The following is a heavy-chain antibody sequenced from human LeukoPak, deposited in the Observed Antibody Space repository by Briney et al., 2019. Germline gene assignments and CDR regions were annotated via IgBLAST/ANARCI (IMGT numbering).Heavy chain of an antibody. D-gene: IGHD5-18*01. V-gene: IGHV1-18*04. Sequence: GASVKVSCKASGYTFTSYGISWVRQAPGPGLEWMGWISAYNGNTNYAQKLQGRVTMTTDTSTSTAYMELRSLRSDDTAVYYCARDQDTAMGFRGRTRSFDPWGQGTLVTVSS. CDR3: ARDQDTAMGFRGRTRSFDP. CDR1: GYTFTSYG. CDR2: ISAYNGNT. J-gene: IGHJ5*02.